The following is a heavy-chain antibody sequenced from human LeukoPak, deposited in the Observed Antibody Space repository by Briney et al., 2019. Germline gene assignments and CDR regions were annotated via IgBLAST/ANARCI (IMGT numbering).Heavy chain of an antibody. Sequence: SETLSLTCTVSGGSISSYYWSWIRQPPGKGLEWIGEINHSGSTNYNPSLKSRVTISVDTSKNQFSLKLSSVTAADTAVYYCARGGWLLLLVFDYWGQGTLVTVSS. V-gene: IGHV4-34*01. CDR2: INHSGST. CDR1: GGSISSYY. CDR3: ARGGWLLLLVFDY. D-gene: IGHD3-22*01. J-gene: IGHJ4*02.